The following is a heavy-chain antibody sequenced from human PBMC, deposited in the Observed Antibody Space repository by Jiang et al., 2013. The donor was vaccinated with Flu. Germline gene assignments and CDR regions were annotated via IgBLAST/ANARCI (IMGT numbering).Heavy chain of an antibody. Sequence: PGLVKPSQTLSLTCTVSGGSISSGSYYWSWIRQPPGTGLEWIGYISSSGTTNYNPSLKSRVTISVDTSKNQFSLNLSSVTAADTALYYCARIGWGAARRFRYYYMDVWGKGTTVTVSS. CDR3: ARIGWGAARRFRYYYMDV. J-gene: IGHJ6*03. CDR2: ISSSGTT. V-gene: IGHV4-61*01. D-gene: IGHD6-6*01. CDR1: GGSISSGSYY.